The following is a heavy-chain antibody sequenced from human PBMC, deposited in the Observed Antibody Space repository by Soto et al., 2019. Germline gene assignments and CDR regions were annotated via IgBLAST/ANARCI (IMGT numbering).Heavy chain of an antibody. V-gene: IGHV4-59*01. CDR3: ARENVLLWFGESVYYYGMDV. CDR1: GGSISSYY. J-gene: IGHJ6*02. D-gene: IGHD3-10*01. CDR2: IYYSGST. Sequence: SETLSLTCTVSGGSISSYYWSWIRQPPGKGLEWIGYIYYSGSTNYNPSLKSRVTIPVDTSKNQFSLKLSSVTAADTAVYYCARENVLLWFGESVYYYGMDVWGQGTTVTVSS.